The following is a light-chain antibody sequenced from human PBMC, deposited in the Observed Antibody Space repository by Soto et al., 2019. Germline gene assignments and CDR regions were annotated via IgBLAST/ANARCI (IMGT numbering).Light chain of an antibody. Sequence: EIVIPQSPATLSVYPGERATLSCRASQSVSSNLAWYQQKPGQAPRLLIYGASTRATGIPAKLSGCGSGTEFTLPISSLKSEDSAIYYCQQYKNGWTFGQGTKVDIK. V-gene: IGKV3-15*01. J-gene: IGKJ1*01. CDR1: QSVSSN. CDR3: QQYKNGWT. CDR2: GAS.